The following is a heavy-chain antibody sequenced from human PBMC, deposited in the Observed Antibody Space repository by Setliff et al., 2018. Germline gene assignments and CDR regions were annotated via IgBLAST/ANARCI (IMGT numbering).Heavy chain of an antibody. CDR2: INTNTGNP. CDR3: ARGSRFGTIVYRGDYYMDV. CDR1: GYTFTNYA. D-gene: IGHD3-10*01. Sequence: ASVKVSCKASGYTFTNYAMTWMRQAPGQGLEYMGWINTNTGNPIYAQGFTGRFVFSLDTPVSTAYLQISSLKSEDSAVYYCARGSRFGTIVYRGDYYMDVWGRGTTVTVSS. J-gene: IGHJ6*03. V-gene: IGHV7-4-1*02.